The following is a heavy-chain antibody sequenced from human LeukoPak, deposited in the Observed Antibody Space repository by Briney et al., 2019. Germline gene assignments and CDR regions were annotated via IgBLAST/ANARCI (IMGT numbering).Heavy chain of an antibody. D-gene: IGHD5-12*01. CDR3: ARYSSSGYGEIDY. CDR1: GYSFSSGYY. Sequence: SETLSLTCTVSGYSFSSGYYWGWIRQPPGKGLEWVGSFYHSGNTYYNPSLKSRVTISVDTFKNQFSLRLSSVTAADTALYYCARYSSSGYGEIDYWGQGTLVTVSS. J-gene: IGHJ4*02. CDR2: FYHSGNT. V-gene: IGHV4-38-2*02.